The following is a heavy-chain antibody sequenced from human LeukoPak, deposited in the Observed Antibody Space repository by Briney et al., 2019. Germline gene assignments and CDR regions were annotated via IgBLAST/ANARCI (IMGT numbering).Heavy chain of an antibody. CDR3: TRGWSGSYYYYYMDV. CDR1: GGSISSYY. J-gene: IGHJ6*03. CDR2: IYYSGST. V-gene: IGHV4-59*01. D-gene: IGHD3-3*01. Sequence: SETLSLTCTVSGGSISSYYWSWIRQPPGKGLEWIGYIYYSGSTNYNPSLKSRVTISVDTSKNQFSLKLSSVTAADTAVYYCTRGWSGSYYYYYMDVWGKGTTVTVSS.